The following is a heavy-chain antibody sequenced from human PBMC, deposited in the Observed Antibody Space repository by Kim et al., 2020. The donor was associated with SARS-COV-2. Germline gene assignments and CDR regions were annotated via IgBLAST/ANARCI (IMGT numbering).Heavy chain of an antibody. D-gene: IGHD3-22*01. CDR1: GFTFSSYD. V-gene: IGHV3-23*01. CDR3: AKGSSGIGCFDS. CDR2: ISGSGGST. Sequence: GGSLRLSCAASGFTFSSYDMNWVRQAPGKGLEWVSGISGSGGSTYYADSGKGRFTISRDNSKNTLNLQMNSLRAEDTAVYYCAKGSSGIGCFDSWGQGTLVSVSS. J-gene: IGHJ4*02.